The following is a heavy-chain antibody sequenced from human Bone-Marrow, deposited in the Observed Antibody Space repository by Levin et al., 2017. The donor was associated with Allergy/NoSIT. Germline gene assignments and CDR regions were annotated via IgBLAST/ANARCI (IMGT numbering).Heavy chain of an antibody. CDR3: VSDSSVSRVDN. CDR1: GVTFSNYW. D-gene: IGHD5/OR15-5a*01. J-gene: IGHJ4*02. V-gene: IGHV3-74*01. CDR2: ITSDGIGT. Sequence: AGGSLRLSCVASGVTFSNYWMHWVRQTPGKGLVWVSRITSDGIGTSYADSVKGRFTISRDNAKNTLYLQMDSLRVEDTAVYYCVSDSSVSRVDNWGQGTLVTVSS.